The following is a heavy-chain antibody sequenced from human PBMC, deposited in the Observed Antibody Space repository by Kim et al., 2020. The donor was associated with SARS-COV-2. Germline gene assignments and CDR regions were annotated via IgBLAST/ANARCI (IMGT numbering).Heavy chain of an antibody. J-gene: IGHJ3*01. CDR2: INESGST. D-gene: IGHD3-10*01. CDR1: GGSFSDF. CDR3: ARAAFIMVRGVTNTQRVGFDV. V-gene: IGHV4-34*01. Sequence: SETLSLTCAVYGGSFSDFWGWIRQPPGKGLEWIGEINESGSTNHNPSLKSRVSISVDTSKNQFSLRLTSVTAADTAVYYCARAAFIMVRGVTNTQRVGFDVWGQGTMVTVSS.